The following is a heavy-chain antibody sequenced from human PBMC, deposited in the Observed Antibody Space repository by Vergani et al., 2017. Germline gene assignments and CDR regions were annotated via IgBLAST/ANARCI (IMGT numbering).Heavy chain of an antibody. Sequence: EVQLVESGGGLVQPGRSLRLSCAASGFTFDDYAMHWVRQASGKGLEWVGRIRSKANSYATAYAASVKGRFTISRDDSKNTAYLQMNSLKTEDTAVYYCTRLGELPDYWGQGTLVTVSS. CDR3: TRLGELPDY. CDR1: GFTFDDYA. V-gene: IGHV3-73*01. J-gene: IGHJ4*02. CDR2: IRSKANSYAT. D-gene: IGHD1-26*01.